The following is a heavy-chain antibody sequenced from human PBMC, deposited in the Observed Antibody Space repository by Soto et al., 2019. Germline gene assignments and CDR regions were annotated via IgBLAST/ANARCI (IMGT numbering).Heavy chain of an antibody. CDR3: VTWLSAHFDY. J-gene: IGHJ4*02. CDR2: IDGPTTNT. V-gene: IGHV3-23*05. Sequence: PGGSLRLSCAASGFTFAHYATMWARQAPGRGLEWVSTIDGPTTNTHYIDSVKGRFFISRDNAINTVYLQMNGLRAEDTAVYYCVTWLSAHFDYWGRGTMVTVYS. CDR1: GFTFAHYA. D-gene: IGHD6-19*01.